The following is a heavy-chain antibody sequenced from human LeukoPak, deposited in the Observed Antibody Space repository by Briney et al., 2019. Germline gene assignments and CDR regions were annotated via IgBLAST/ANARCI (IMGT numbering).Heavy chain of an antibody. J-gene: IGHJ4*02. CDR3: AKSDYYDSSGHPSSFDY. CDR2: ISAGGGDT. Sequence: PGGSLRLSCAASGFTFSRYAISWVRQAPGKGLEWVSAISAGGGDTYYADSVKGRFTISRDNSKNTLYLQMNSLRVEDTAIYYCAKSDYYDSSGHPSSFDYWGQGTLVTVSS. CDR1: GFTFSRYA. V-gene: IGHV3-23*01. D-gene: IGHD3-22*01.